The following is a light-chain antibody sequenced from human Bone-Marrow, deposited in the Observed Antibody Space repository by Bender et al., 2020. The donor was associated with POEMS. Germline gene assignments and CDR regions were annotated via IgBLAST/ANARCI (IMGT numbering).Light chain of an antibody. CDR1: SSDVGAYDY. Sequence: QSALTQPASVSGSPGQSVTISCTGTSSDVGAYDYVSWYQQHPGKAPKLMIYDVSKRPSGVSDRFSGSKSGNTASLTISGLQAEDEADFYCCSYADNSVWVFGGGTKLTVL. V-gene: IGLV2-23*02. J-gene: IGLJ3*02. CDR3: CSYADNSVWV. CDR2: DVS.